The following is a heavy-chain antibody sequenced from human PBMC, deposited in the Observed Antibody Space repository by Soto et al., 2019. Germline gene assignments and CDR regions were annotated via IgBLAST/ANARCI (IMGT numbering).Heavy chain of an antibody. CDR1: GFTFSDYY. V-gene: IGHV3-11*01. CDR2: ISSSGSTI. Sequence: GGSLRLSCAASGFTFSDYYMSWIRQAPGKGLEWVSYISSSGSTIYYADSVKGRFTISRDNAKNSLYLQMNSLRAEDTAVYYCARVDCSGGSCYRFQYYYYYMDVWGKGTTVTVSS. D-gene: IGHD2-15*01. CDR3: ARVDCSGGSCYRFQYYYYYMDV. J-gene: IGHJ6*03.